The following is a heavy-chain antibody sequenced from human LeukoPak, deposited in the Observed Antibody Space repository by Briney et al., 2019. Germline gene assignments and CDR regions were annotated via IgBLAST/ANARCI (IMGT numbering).Heavy chain of an antibody. CDR1: GGSISSNRYY. Sequence: KTSETLSLTCTVSGGSISSNRYYWGWIRQPPGKGLEWIGSIYYSGSTYYSPSLKSRVTTSEDTSKNQFSLKLSSVTAADTAVYYCARRYCSGGSCLVDYWGQGTLVTVSS. J-gene: IGHJ4*02. CDR2: IYYSGST. D-gene: IGHD2-15*01. CDR3: ARRYCSGGSCLVDY. V-gene: IGHV4-39*01.